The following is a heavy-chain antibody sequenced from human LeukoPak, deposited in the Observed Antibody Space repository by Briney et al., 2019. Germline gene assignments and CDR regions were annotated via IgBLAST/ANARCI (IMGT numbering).Heavy chain of an antibody. D-gene: IGHD3-16*01. CDR3: ARRRERGASDAFAF. Sequence: GGSLRLSCAASGFIFSRHWMHWVRQAPGKGLVWVSRINSDGGSTTYADSVKGRFTISRDNAKNTVYLQMNSLRAEDTAVYYCARRRERGASDAFAFWGQGTMVTVSS. J-gene: IGHJ3*01. V-gene: IGHV3-74*01. CDR2: INSDGGST. CDR1: GFIFSRHW.